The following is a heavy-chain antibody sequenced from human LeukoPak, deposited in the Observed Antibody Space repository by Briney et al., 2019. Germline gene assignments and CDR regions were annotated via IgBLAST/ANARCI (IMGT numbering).Heavy chain of an antibody. D-gene: IGHD6-13*01. CDR3: ARDPPYSSSWYSYMDV. Sequence: PSQTLSLTCTVSGGSISSGDYYWSWIRQPAGKGLEWIGRIYTSGSTNYNPSLMSRVTISVDTSKNQFSLKVNSVTAADTAVYYCARDPPYSSSWYSYMDVWGKGTTVTVSS. CDR1: GGSISSGDYY. J-gene: IGHJ6*03. V-gene: IGHV4-61*02. CDR2: IYTSGST.